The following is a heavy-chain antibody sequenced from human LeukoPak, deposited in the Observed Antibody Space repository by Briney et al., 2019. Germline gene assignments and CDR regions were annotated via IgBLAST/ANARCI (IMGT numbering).Heavy chain of an antibody. CDR3: AKDFSPNIVVVPAVDY. CDR2: IRYDGSNK. D-gene: IGHD2-2*01. J-gene: IGHJ4*02. V-gene: IGHV3-30*02. CDR1: GFTFSSYG. Sequence: GGSLRLSCAASGFTFSSYGMHWARQAPGKGLEWVAFIRYDGSNKYYADSVKGRFTISRDNSKNTLYLQMNSLRAEDTAVYYCAKDFSPNIVVVPAVDYWGQGTLVTVSS.